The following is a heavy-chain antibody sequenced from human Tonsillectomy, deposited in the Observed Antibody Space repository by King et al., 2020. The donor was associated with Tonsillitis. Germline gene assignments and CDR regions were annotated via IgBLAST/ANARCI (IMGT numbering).Heavy chain of an antibody. D-gene: IGHD3-9*01. CDR3: ARIGNFDWLFVSDSGNWFDP. CDR2: ISAYNGNT. CDR1: GYTFTSYG. V-gene: IGHV1-18*04. Sequence: VQLVESGAEVKKPGASVKVSCKASGYTFTSYGISWVRQAPGQGLEWMGWISAYNGNTNYAQKLQGRVTMTTDTSTSTAYMELRSLRSDDTAVYYCARIGNFDWLFVSDSGNWFDPWGQGTLVTVSS. J-gene: IGHJ5*02.